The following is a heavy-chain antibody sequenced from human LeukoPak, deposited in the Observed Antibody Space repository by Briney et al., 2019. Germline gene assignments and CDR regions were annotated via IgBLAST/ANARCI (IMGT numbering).Heavy chain of an antibody. CDR3: ARTRWGSSGYYYPDAFDI. V-gene: IGHV3-48*01. CDR1: GFTFSSYS. CDR2: ISSSSSTI. D-gene: IGHD3-22*01. Sequence: GGSLRLSCAASGFTFSSYSMNWVRQAPGKGLEWVSYISSSSSTIYYADSVKGRFTISRDNAKNSLYLQMNNLRAEDTAVYYCARTRWGSSGYYYPDAFDIWGQGTMVTVSS. J-gene: IGHJ3*02.